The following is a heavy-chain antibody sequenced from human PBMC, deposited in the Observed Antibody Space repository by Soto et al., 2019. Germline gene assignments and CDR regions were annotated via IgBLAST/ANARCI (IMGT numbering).Heavy chain of an antibody. D-gene: IGHD5-18*01. V-gene: IGHV5-10-1*01. Sequence: GESLKISCKGSGYSFTSYWFSWVRQMPGKGLEWMGRSAPSDSYTNYSPSFQGHVTILANQSISNAYLHWISLKASETAMYYCARHSRIQLWFAFDYWGQRTLVSVSS. CDR3: ARHSRIQLWFAFDY. CDR1: GYSFTSYW. CDR2: SAPSDSYT. J-gene: IGHJ4*02.